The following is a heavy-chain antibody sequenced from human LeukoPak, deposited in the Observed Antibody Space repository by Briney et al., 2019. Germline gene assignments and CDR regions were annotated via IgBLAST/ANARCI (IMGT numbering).Heavy chain of an antibody. D-gene: IGHD3-10*01. J-gene: IGHJ4*02. CDR1: GGSISSDY. Sequence: SETMSLTCTVSGGSISSDYWSWIRQPPGKALEWIGDIYYTGTTNYNPSLKSRVTISVDTSKNQFSLKLSSVTAADTAVYYCARVTMDRGGIFVDYWGQGTLVTVSS. CDR3: ARVTMDRGGIFVDY. CDR2: IYYTGTT. V-gene: IGHV4-59*01.